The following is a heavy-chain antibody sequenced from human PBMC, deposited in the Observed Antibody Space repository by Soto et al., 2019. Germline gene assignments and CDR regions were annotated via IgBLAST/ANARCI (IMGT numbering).Heavy chain of an antibody. V-gene: IGHV1-69*01. CDR3: ARSQGSSTSLESYYDYYYGRDV. Sequence: QVQLVQSGAEVKKPGSSVKVSCKASGGTFGSYAISWVRQAPGQGLEWMGGIIPIPGTANYAQKFQGRVTIAADESTSTAYMELSSLRSEDTAVYYWARSQGSSTSLESYYDYYYGRDVWGQGTTVTVSS. CDR1: GGTFGSYA. D-gene: IGHD2-2*01. CDR2: IIPIPGTA. J-gene: IGHJ6*02.